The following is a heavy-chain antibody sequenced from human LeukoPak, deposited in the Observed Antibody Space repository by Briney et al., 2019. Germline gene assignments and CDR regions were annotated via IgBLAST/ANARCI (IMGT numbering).Heavy chain of an antibody. J-gene: IGHJ3*02. V-gene: IGHV4-4*07. CDR3: ARDLGAQWLVLNRDLGNAFDI. Sequence: SETLSLTCTVSGGSISSYYWSWIRQPAGKGLEWIGRIYTSGSTNYNPSLKSRVTISVDTSKNQFSLKLSSVTAADTAVYYCARDLGAQWLVLNRDLGNAFDIWGQGTMVTVSS. CDR2: IYTSGST. D-gene: IGHD6-19*01. CDR1: GGSISSYY.